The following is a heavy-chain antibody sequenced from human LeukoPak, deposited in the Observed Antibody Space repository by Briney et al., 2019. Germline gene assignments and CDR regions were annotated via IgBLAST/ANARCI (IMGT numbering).Heavy chain of an antibody. CDR3: ARVRDSIFGVVSHEINY. CDR2: ISYDGSNK. D-gene: IGHD3-3*02. J-gene: IGHJ4*02. Sequence: GRSLRLSCAASGFTFSSYAMHWVRQAPGKGLEWVAVISYDGSNKYYADSVKGRFTISRDNSKNTLHLQMNSLRAEDTAVYYCARVRDSIFGVVSHEINYWGQGTLVTVSS. CDR1: GFTFSSYA. V-gene: IGHV3-30-3*01.